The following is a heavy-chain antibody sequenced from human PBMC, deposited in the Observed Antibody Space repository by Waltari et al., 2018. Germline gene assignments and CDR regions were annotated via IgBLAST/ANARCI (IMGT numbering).Heavy chain of an antibody. J-gene: IGHJ4*02. CDR2: MNQGGSEK. V-gene: IGHV3-7*01. D-gene: IGHD2-15*01. Sequence: EVQLVESGGGSVQPGGSLRLSCAASGFTFSTHWMSWVRQAPGKGLEWVANMNQGGSEKYYVDSVKGRFTISRDNAKNSLYLQMNSLRAEDTAVYYCARGYCSGGSCYGGGFDFWGQGTLVTVSS. CDR1: GFTFSTHW. CDR3: ARGYCSGGSCYGGGFDF.